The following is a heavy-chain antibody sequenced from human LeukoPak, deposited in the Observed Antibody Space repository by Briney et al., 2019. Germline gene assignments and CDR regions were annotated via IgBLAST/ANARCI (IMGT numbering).Heavy chain of an antibody. CDR2: ISGSSRST. Sequence: GGSLRLSCTASGFTFSSYAMSWVRQAPGKGLEWVSGISGSSRSTYYAGSVKGRFTISRDNSKNTLYLQMNSLRAEDTAVYYCAKDMGYSRYESTDYWAQGTLVTVSS. D-gene: IGHD5-12*01. V-gene: IGHV3-23*01. CDR3: AKDMGYSRYESTDY. CDR1: GFTFSSYA. J-gene: IGHJ4*02.